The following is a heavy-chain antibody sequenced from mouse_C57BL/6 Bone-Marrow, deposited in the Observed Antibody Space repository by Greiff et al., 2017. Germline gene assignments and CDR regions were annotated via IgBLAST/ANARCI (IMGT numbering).Heavy chain of an antibody. Sequence: EVQLVESGGGLVQPGGSLKLSCAASGFTFSDYYMYWVRQTPEKRLEWVAYISNGGGSTYYPDTVKGRFTISRDNAKNTLYLQMSRLKSEDTAMYYCASFLDRGMDYWGQGTSVTVSS. D-gene: IGHD3-3*01. CDR2: ISNGGGST. CDR3: ASFLDRGMDY. CDR1: GFTFSDYY. J-gene: IGHJ4*01. V-gene: IGHV5-12*01.